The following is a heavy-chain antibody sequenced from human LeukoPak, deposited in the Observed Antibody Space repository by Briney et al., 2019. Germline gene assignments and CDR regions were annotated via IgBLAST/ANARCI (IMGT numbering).Heavy chain of an antibody. CDR1: GFTFSSYA. D-gene: IGHD3-22*01. CDR3: AKLGYYDSSGYSTFDY. J-gene: IGHJ4*02. Sequence: PGGSLRLSCAASGFTFSSYAMSWVRQAPGKGLEWVSAISGSGGSTYYADSVKGRFTISRDNSKNTLYLQMNSLRAEDTAVYYCAKLGYYDSSGYSTFDYWGQGTLVTVSS. V-gene: IGHV3-23*01. CDR2: ISGSGGST.